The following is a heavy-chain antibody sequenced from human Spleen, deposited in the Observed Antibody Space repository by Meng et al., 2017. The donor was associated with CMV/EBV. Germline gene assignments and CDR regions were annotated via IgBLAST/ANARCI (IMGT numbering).Heavy chain of an antibody. J-gene: IGHJ4*02. Sequence: GGSLRLSCAASGFTFSSYSMNWVRQAPGKGLEWVSYISSSSSTIYYADSVKGRFTISRDNAKNSLYLQMNSLRAEDTAVYFCARDAPHDFWSGYSDYWGQGTLVTVSS. CDR3: ARDAPHDFWSGYSDY. CDR1: GFTFSSYS. D-gene: IGHD3-3*01. V-gene: IGHV3-48*04. CDR2: ISSSSSTI.